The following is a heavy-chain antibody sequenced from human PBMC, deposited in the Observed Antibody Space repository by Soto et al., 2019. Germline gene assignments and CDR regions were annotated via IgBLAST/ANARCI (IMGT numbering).Heavy chain of an antibody. J-gene: IGHJ6*02. D-gene: IGHD3-10*01. V-gene: IGHV5-10-1*01. CDR3: ARDSIGPGELLYRYYGTDV. CDR1: GYSFTSYW. CDR2: IDPSDSYT. Sequence: PGESLKISCKGSGYSFTSYWISWVRQMPGKGLEWMGRIDPSDSYTNYSPSFQGHVTISADKSISTAYLQWSSLKASDTAMYYCARDSIGPGELLYRYYGTDVWCQRTLVT.